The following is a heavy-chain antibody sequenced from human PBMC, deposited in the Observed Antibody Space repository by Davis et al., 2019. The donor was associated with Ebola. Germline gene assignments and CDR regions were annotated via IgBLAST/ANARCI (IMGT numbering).Heavy chain of an antibody. J-gene: IGHJ4*02. D-gene: IGHD3-10*01. CDR2: INPSGGST. CDR3: ARDGLSGSYNY. CDR1: GYTFTSYY. V-gene: IGHV1-46*01. Sequence: AASVKVSCKASGYTFTSYYMHWVRQAPGQGLEWMGIINPSGGSTSYAQKFQGRVTMTRNTSISTAYMEVRSLRSDDTAVYYCARDGLSGSYNYWGQGTLVTVSS.